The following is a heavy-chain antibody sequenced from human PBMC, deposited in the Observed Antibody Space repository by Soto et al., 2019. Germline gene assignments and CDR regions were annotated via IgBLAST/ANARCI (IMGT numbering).Heavy chain of an antibody. J-gene: IGHJ4*02. V-gene: IGHV1-8*01. CDR1: GYIFGNYD. CDR3: ASVTPVNWNYRSIDY. CDR2: MNPNSGKG. D-gene: IGHD1-7*01. Sequence: ASVKVSCKASGYIFGNYDISWVREGTGQGLEWMGWMNPNSGKGGYAQKFQGRVTMTRNTSISTAYMELSSLRSEDTAVYYCASVTPVNWNYRSIDYWGQGTLVTVSS.